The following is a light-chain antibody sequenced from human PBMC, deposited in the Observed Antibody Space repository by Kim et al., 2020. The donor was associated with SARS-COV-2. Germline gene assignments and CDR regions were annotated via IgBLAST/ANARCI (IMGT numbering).Light chain of an antibody. V-gene: IGKV3-15*01. J-gene: IGKJ2*01. CDR1: QGIASN. CDR3: QHYNTWPYA. Sequence: EIVMTQSPATLSSSTGDRAILSCRASQGIASNLAWYQQKPGQAPRLLIFGASTRASSVPDRFSGSGSGTEFTLTITSLQSEDFAVYYCQHYNTWPYAFGQGTKLVI. CDR2: GAS.